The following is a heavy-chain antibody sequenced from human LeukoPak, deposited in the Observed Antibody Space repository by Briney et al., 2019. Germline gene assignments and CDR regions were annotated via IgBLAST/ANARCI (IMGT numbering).Heavy chain of an antibody. CDR3: ARLGYCSGGSCYDFWFDP. CDR2: IYYSGST. CDR1: GSSISSSSYY. J-gene: IGHJ5*02. V-gene: IGHV4-39*01. Sequence: SETLSLTCTVSGSSISSSSYYWGWIRQPPGKGLEWIGSIYYSGSTYYNPSLKSRVTISVDTSKNQFSLKLSSVTAADTAVYYCARLGYCSGGSCYDFWFDPWGQGTLVTVSS. D-gene: IGHD2-15*01.